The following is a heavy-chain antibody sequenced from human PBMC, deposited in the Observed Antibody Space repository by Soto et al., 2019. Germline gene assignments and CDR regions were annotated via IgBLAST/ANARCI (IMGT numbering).Heavy chain of an antibody. CDR1: GFTFDDYA. J-gene: IGHJ4*02. Sequence: PGGSLRVSCAASGFTFDDYAMHWVRQAPGKGLECVSGISWNSGSIGYADSVKGRFTISRDNAKNSLYLQMNSLRAEDTALYYCAKGYYYDSSGYYPPFDYWGQGT. CDR2: ISWNSGSI. V-gene: IGHV3-9*01. CDR3: AKGYYYDSSGYYPPFDY. D-gene: IGHD3-22*01.